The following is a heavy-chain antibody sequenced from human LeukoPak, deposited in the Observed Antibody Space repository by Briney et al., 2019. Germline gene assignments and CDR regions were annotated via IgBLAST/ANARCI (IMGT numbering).Heavy chain of an antibody. Sequence: PSETLSLTCAVYGGSFSGYYWSWIRQPPGKGLEWIGEINHSGSTNYNPSLKSRVTISVDTSKNQFSLKLSSVTAADTAVYYCARERRDGYIPFDYRGQGTLVTVSS. J-gene: IGHJ4*02. V-gene: IGHV4-34*01. CDR3: ARERRDGYIPFDY. D-gene: IGHD5-24*01. CDR2: INHSGST. CDR1: GGSFSGYY.